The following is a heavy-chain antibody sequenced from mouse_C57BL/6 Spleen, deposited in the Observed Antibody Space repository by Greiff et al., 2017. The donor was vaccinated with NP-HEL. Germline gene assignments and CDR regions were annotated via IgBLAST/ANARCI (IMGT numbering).Heavy chain of an antibody. D-gene: IGHD1-1*01. CDR2: IYPGDGDT. CDR1: GYAFSSYW. CDR3: ARFHYYGSSYFDY. V-gene: IGHV1-80*01. J-gene: IGHJ2*01. Sequence: VQLQQSGAELVKPGASVKISCKASGYAFSSYWMNWVKQRPGKGLEWIGQIYPGDGDTNYNGKFKGKATLTADKSSSTAYMQLSSLTSDDSAVYFCARFHYYGSSYFDYWGQGTTLTVSS.